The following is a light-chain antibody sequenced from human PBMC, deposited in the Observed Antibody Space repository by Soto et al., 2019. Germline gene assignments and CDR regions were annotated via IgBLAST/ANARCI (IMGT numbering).Light chain of an antibody. J-gene: IGKJ4*01. V-gene: IGKV1-8*01. CDR2: AAS. CDR1: QGISSY. CDR3: QQYYSYPLT. Sequence: AIRMTQSPSSFSASTGDRVTITCRASQGISSYLAWYQQKPGKAPKLLIYAASTLQSGVPSRFSGSGSGTDFTLTLSCLQSEDFATYYCQQYYSYPLTFGGGTKVELK.